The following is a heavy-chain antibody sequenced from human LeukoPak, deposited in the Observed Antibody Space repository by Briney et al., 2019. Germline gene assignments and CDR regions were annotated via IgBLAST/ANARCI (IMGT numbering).Heavy chain of an antibody. CDR3: ARGGIRYFDWAMDVGDRTTDFDF. D-gene: IGHD3-9*01. Sequence: GRSLRLSCAASGFTFRYYLIHWVRQTPGKELEWVAGISDDDGRNKYYADTVKGRFTISRDNSRNTLYLQMNSLRAEDTAVYYCARGGIRYFDWAMDVGDRTTDFDFWGQGTLVTVSS. J-gene: IGHJ4*02. V-gene: IGHV3-30*04. CDR2: ISDDDGRNK. CDR1: GFTFRYYL.